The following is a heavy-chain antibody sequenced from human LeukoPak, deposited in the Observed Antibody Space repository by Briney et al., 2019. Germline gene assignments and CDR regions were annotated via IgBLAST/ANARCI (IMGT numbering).Heavy chain of an antibody. CDR1: GYTFTSYG. V-gene: IGHV1-18*01. CDR3: ARDVPYYYDSSGYSLYYYYYGVDV. CDR2: ISAYNGNT. J-gene: IGHJ6*02. Sequence: ASVKVSCKASGYTFTSYGISWVRQAPGQGLEWMGWISAYNGNTNYAQKLQGRVTMTTDTSTSTAYMELRSLRSDDTAVYYCARDVPYYYDSSGYSLYYYYYGVDVWGQGTTVTVSS. D-gene: IGHD3-22*01.